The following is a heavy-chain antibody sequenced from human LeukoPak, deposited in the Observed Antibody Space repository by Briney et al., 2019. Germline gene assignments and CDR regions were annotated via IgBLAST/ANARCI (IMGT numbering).Heavy chain of an antibody. J-gene: IGHJ4*02. CDR2: IWYDGSNK. Sequence: PGGSLRLSCAASGFTFSSYGMHWVRQAPGKGLEWVAVIWYDGSNKNYADSVKGRFTISRDNSKNTVYLQMNSPRAEDMAVYYCARDDCSGGSCYPDYWGQGTLVTVSS. CDR1: GFTFSSYG. V-gene: IGHV3-33*01. D-gene: IGHD2-15*01. CDR3: ARDDCSGGSCYPDY.